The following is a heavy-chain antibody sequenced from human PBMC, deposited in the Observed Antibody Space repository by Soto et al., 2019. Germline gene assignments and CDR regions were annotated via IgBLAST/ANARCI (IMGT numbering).Heavy chain of an antibody. D-gene: IGHD1-1*01. CDR1: GYTFTSYY. CDR2: INPSGGST. J-gene: IGHJ4*02. V-gene: IGHV1-46*03. Sequence: QVQLVQSGAEVMQPGASVKFSCKASGYTFTSYYIQWVRQAAGQGLECMGIINPSGGSTNYAQKFQGRVTMNRDTSTSTVYMELTGLRSEDTAIYYCSRGYPPRDQLGNLPGAFWGQGTLVTVSS. CDR3: SRGYPPRDQLGNLPGAF.